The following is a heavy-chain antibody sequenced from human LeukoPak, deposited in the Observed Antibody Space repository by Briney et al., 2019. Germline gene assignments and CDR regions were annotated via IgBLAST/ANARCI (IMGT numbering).Heavy chain of an antibody. Sequence: GASVKVSCKASGYTFTSYGISWVRQAPGQGLEWMGWISAYNGNTNYAQKLQGRVTTTTDTSTSTAYMELRSLRSDDTAVYYCARVGYCSSTSCYPMSDYWGQGTLVTVSS. J-gene: IGHJ4*02. CDR2: ISAYNGNT. CDR3: ARVGYCSSTSCYPMSDY. CDR1: GYTFTSYG. V-gene: IGHV1-18*01. D-gene: IGHD2-2*03.